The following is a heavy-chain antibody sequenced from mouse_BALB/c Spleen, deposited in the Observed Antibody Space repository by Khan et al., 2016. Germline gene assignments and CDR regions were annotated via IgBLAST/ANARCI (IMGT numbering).Heavy chain of an antibody. Sequence: EVQLQESGPGLVKPSQSLSLTCTVTGYSITSDYAWNWIRQFPGNKLEWMGYISYSGSTSYNPSLQSRISITRDPSKNQFSLQLNSVTTEDTATSCCARAPPRWYFDVWGAGTTVTVSS. CDR2: ISYSGST. CDR1: GYSITSDYA. J-gene: IGHJ1*01. CDR3: ARAPPRWYFDV. V-gene: IGHV3-2*02.